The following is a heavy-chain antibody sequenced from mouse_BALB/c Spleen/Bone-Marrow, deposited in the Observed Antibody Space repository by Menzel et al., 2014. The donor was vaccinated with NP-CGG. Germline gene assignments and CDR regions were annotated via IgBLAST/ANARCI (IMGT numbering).Heavy chain of an antibody. D-gene: IGHD2-4*01. CDR3: TRSDYYDYQAWFAY. Sequence: QVQLQQSGAELVKPGASVKLSCKTSGYTFTNYYTYWVKQRPGQGLEWIGEINPSNGGSNFNEKLKSKATLTVDKSSSTAYMQLSSLTSEDSAVYYCTRSDYYDYQAWFAYWGQGTLVTVSA. CDR1: GYTFTNYY. J-gene: IGHJ3*01. CDR2: INPSNGGS. V-gene: IGHV1S81*02.